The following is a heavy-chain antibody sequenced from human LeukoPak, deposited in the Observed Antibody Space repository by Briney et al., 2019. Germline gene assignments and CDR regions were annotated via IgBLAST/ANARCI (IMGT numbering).Heavy chain of an antibody. D-gene: IGHD4-17*01. Sequence: SETLSLTCTVSGGSISSYYWNWIRQPPGKGLEWIGYIYYSGSTSYNPSLKSRVTISVDTSKNQFSLKLSSVTAADTAVYYCARDNNHYGDCVYWFDPWGQGTLVTVSS. V-gene: IGHV4-59*01. CDR1: GGSISSYY. CDR3: ARDNNHYGDCVYWFDP. CDR2: IYYSGST. J-gene: IGHJ5*02.